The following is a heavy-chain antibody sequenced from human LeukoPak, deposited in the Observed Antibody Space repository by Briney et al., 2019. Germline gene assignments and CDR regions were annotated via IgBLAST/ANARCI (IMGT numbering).Heavy chain of an antibody. V-gene: IGHV4-34*01. CDR3: AREDSSGYVDY. CDR2: INHSGST. D-gene: IGHD3-22*01. CDR1: GGSFSGHY. Sequence: SETLSLTCAVYGGSFSGHYWSWIRQPPGKGLEWIGEINHSGSTNYNPSLKSRVTISVDTSKNQFSLKLSSVTAADTAVYYCAREDSSGYVDYWGQGTLVTVSS. J-gene: IGHJ4*02.